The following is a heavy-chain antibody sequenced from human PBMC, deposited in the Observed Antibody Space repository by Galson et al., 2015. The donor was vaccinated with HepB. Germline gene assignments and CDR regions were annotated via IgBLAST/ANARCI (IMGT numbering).Heavy chain of an antibody. CDR3: FCSGGTCYGA. CDR2: ISYDGSNK. D-gene: IGHD2-15*01. V-gene: IGHV3-30*04. CDR1: GFTFSSYA. Sequence: SLRLSCAASGFTFSSYAMHWVRQAPGKGLEWVAVISYDGSNKYYADSVKGRFTISRDNAKNSLYLQLNSLRAEDTAVYYCFCSGGTCYGAWGQGTLVTVSS. J-gene: IGHJ5*02.